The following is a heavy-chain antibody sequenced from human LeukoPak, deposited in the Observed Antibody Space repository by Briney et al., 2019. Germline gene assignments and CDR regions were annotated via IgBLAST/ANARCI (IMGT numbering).Heavy chain of an antibody. Sequence: SETLSLTCAVSGGSISSSNWWSWVRQPPGKGLEWIGEIYHSGSTNYNPSLKSRVTISVDTSKNQFSLKLSSVTAADTAVYYCARSMTTVNFDWWGQGTLVTVSS. CDR3: ARSMTTVNFDW. V-gene: IGHV4-4*02. CDR2: IYHSGST. J-gene: IGHJ4*02. D-gene: IGHD4-17*01. CDR1: GGSISSSNW.